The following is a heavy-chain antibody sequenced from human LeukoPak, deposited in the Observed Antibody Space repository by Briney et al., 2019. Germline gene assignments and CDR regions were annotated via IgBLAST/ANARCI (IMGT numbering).Heavy chain of an antibody. CDR1: GYTFNGYY. CDR2: INPNRGDT. Sequence: ASVKVSCKASGYTFNGYYMHWVRQAPGQGLEWMGWINPNRGDTNSEQKLQGRVTLTRDPSIRTAYMEMSRLRSDDTALYYWASPISIPQGSGWYYFDYWGQGTLVTVSS. V-gene: IGHV1-2*02. J-gene: IGHJ4*02. D-gene: IGHD6-19*01. CDR3: ASPISIPQGSGWYYFDY.